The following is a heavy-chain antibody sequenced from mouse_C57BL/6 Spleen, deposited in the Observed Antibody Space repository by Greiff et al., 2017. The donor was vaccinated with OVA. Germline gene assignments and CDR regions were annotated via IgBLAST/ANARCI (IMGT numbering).Heavy chain of an antibody. D-gene: IGHD2-4*01. V-gene: IGHV1-54*01. CDR3: ARSDYGYYAMDY. CDR2: INPGSGGT. CDR1: GYAFTNYL. Sequence: LVESGAELVRPGTSVKVSCKASGYAFTNYLIEWVKQRPGQGLEWIGVINPGSGGTNYNEKFKGKATLTADKSSSTAYMQLSSLTSEDSAVYFCARSDYGYYAMDYWGQGTSVTVSS. J-gene: IGHJ4*01.